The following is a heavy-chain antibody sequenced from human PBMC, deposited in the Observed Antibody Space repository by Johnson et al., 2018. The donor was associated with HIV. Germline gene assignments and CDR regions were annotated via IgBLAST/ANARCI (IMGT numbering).Heavy chain of an antibody. CDR2: ISYDGSNK. V-gene: IGHV3-30*18. Sequence: QVQLVESGGGVVQPGRSLRLSCAAFGITFSRYGMHWVRQAPGMGLEWVIVISYDGSNKYYADSVKGRFTISRDNSKNTLYLQMNSLRAEDTAVYYCAKDKGYSSGWYSNDAFDIWGQGTMVTVSS. J-gene: IGHJ3*02. D-gene: IGHD6-19*01. CDR1: GITFSRYG. CDR3: AKDKGYSSGWYSNDAFDI.